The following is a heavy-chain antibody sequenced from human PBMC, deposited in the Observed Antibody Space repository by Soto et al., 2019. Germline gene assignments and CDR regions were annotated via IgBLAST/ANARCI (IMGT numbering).Heavy chain of an antibody. Sequence: PSETLSLTSTVSGGSIGTYYWSWIRQPPGKGLEWIGYIYNKVSTSYDPSLESRATISVDTSKNQFSLSLISVTPADTAVYYCARDLYGYLFDHWGQGTPVTVSS. CDR1: GGSIGTYY. CDR3: ARDLYGYLFDH. V-gene: IGHV4-59*01. J-gene: IGHJ4*02. CDR2: IYNKVST. D-gene: IGHD5-18*01.